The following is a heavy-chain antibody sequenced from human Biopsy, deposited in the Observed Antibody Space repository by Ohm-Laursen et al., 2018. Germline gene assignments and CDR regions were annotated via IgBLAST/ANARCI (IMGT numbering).Heavy chain of an antibody. Sequence: TLSLTWPVYGESFNSYYWSWIRQTPGKGLEWIGEINHSGRTNYNPSLKSRVTISVDTSKNQFSLKVRSVTAADTAVYYCVRGVDYYDPYHYYALDVWGQGTTVTVSS. V-gene: IGHV4-34*01. CDR1: GESFNSYY. CDR3: VRGVDYYDPYHYYALDV. D-gene: IGHD3-22*01. CDR2: INHSGRT. J-gene: IGHJ6*02.